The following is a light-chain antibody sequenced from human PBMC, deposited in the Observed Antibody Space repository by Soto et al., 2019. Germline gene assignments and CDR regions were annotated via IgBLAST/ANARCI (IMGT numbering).Light chain of an antibody. J-gene: IGLJ3*02. Sequence: SYELTQPPSVSVSPGQTATITCSGDDLGDKFACWYQQKPGQSPVLVIYQDTKRPSGIPERFSGSNSGNTATLTISGTQAMDEADYYCQAWDNRVFGGGTNLTVL. V-gene: IGLV3-1*01. CDR2: QDT. CDR1: DLGDKF. CDR3: QAWDNRV.